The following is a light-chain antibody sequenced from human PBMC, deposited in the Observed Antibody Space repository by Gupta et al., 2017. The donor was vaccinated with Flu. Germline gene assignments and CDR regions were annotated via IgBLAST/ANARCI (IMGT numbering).Light chain of an antibody. J-gene: IGKJ2*01. CDR1: QSVSSSY. CDR3: QQYGSSPRNT. CDR2: GAS. Sequence: EIVLTQSPGTLSLSPGGRATLSCRASQSVSSSYLAWYQQKPGQAPRLLIYGASSRATGIPDRFSGSGSGTDFTLTISRLEPEDSAVYYCQQYGSSPRNTFGQGTKLEIK. V-gene: IGKV3-20*01.